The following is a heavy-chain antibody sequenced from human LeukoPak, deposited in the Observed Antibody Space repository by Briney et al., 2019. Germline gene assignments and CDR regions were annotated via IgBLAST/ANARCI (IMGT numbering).Heavy chain of an antibody. D-gene: IGHD3-3*01. CDR1: GFTFSSYS. CDR2: ISSSSSYI. V-gene: IGHV3-21*01. J-gene: IGHJ4*02. CDR3: ARSPPSGITIFGVVITYFDY. Sequence: GGSLRLSCAASGFTFSSYSMNWVRQAPGKGLEWVSSISSSSSYIYYADSVKGRFTISRDNSKNTLYLQMNSLRAEDTAVYYCARSPPSGITIFGVVITYFDYWGQGTLVTVSS.